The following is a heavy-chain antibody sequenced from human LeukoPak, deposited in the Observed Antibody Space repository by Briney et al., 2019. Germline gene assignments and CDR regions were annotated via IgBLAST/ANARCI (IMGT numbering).Heavy chain of an antibody. V-gene: IGHV1-24*01. Sequence: EASVKVSCKVSGYTLTELSMHWVRQAPGKGLEWMGGFDPEDGETIYAQKFQGRVTITADESTSTAYMELSSLRSEDTAVYYCARDPIAVAGTEVDYWGQGTLVTVSS. CDR2: FDPEDGET. CDR3: ARDPIAVAGTEVDY. CDR1: GYTLTELS. J-gene: IGHJ4*02. D-gene: IGHD6-19*01.